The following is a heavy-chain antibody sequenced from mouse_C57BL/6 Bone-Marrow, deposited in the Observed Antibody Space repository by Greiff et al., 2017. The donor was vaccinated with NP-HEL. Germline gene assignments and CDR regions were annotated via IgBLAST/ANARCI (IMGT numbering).Heavy chain of an antibody. D-gene: IGHD2-5*01. CDR2: ISDGGSYT. J-gene: IGHJ3*01. CDR1: GFTFSSYA. Sequence: DVQLVESGGGLVKPGGSLKLSCAASGFTFSSYAMSWVRQTPEKRLEWVATISDGGSYTYYPDNVKGRFTISRDNAKNNLYLQMSHLKSDDTAMYYCARDSNYPFAYWGQGTLVTVSA. V-gene: IGHV5-4*01. CDR3: ARDSNYPFAY.